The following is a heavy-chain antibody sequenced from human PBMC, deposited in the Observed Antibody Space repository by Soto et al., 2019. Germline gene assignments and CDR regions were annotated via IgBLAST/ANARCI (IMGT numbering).Heavy chain of an antibody. CDR1: GGSISSYY. Sequence: QVQLQESGPGLVKPSETLSLTCTVSGGSISSYYWSWIRQPPGKGLEWIGYIYYSGSTNYNPSLKSRVTISVDTSKNQFSLKLSSVTAADTAVYYCARGLPPIVGATIQEWGQGTLVTVSS. J-gene: IGHJ4*02. D-gene: IGHD1-26*01. CDR3: ARGLPPIVGATIQE. V-gene: IGHV4-59*01. CDR2: IYYSGST.